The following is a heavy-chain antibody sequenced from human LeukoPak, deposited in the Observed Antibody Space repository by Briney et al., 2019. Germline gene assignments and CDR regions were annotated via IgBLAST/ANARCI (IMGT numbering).Heavy chain of an antibody. Sequence: SETLSLACAVYGGSFSGYYWSWIRQPPGKGLEWIWEINHSGSTNYNPSLKSRVTISVDTSKNQFSLKLSSVTAADTAVYYCAGYYYDSSGYYGQSNYFDYWGQGTLVTISS. D-gene: IGHD3-22*01. J-gene: IGHJ4*02. CDR3: AGYYYDSSGYYGQSNYFDY. CDR2: INHSGST. V-gene: IGHV4-34*01. CDR1: GGSFSGYY.